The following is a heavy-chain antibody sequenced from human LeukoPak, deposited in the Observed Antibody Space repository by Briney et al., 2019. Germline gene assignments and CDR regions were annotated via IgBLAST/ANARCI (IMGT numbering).Heavy chain of an antibody. CDR1: RFTFSSYG. D-gene: IGHD5-24*01. Sequence: PGGTLRLSCAASRFTFSSYGMHWVRQAPGKGVGWVAVIWYDGSNKYYGASVKGRFTISRDNSKKALDLQMNSLRVEDTAVYYCARGDGYNDAEYLQHWGQGTLVTVS. V-gene: IGHV3-33*01. J-gene: IGHJ1*01. CDR3: ARGDGYNDAEYLQH. CDR2: IWYDGSNK.